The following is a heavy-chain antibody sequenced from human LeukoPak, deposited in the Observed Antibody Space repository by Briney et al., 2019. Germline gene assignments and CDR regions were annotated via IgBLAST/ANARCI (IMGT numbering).Heavy chain of an antibody. CDR3: ARPNTDSAGYFFDY. CDR2: ISAYGGNT. V-gene: IGHV1-18*01. D-gene: IGHD6-13*01. J-gene: IGHJ4*02. Sequence: ASVKVSCKASGYTFISYGVSWVRQAPGQGLEWMGWISAYGGNTNYAQKLQGRVTVTADTSTSTVYMGLRSLRSDDTAVYYCARPNTDSAGYFFDYWGQGTLVTVSS. CDR1: GYTFISYG.